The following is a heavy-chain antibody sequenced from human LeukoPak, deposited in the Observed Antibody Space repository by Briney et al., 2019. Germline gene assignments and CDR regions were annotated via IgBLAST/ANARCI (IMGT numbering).Heavy chain of an antibody. CDR3: ARDKAMAAAGTIDY. CDR2: ISSSGSTI. D-gene: IGHD6-13*01. J-gene: IGHJ4*02. V-gene: IGHV3-48*03. CDR1: GFTFSSYE. Sequence: GGSLRLSCAASGFTFSSYEMNWVRQAPGKGLEWGSYISSSGSTIYYADSVKCRFTISRDNAKNSLYLQRNSLRAEDTAVYYCARDKAMAAAGTIDYXGQGXXVTV.